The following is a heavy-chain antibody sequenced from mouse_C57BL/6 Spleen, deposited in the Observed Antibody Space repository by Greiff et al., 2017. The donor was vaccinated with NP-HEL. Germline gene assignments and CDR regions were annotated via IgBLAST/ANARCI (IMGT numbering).Heavy chain of an antibody. J-gene: IGHJ4*01. CDR2: IRSKSNNYAT. Sequence: EVMLVESGGGLVQPKGSLKLSCAASGFSFNTYAMNWVRQAPGKGLEWVARIRSKSNNYATYYADSVKDRFTISRDDSESMLYLQMNNLKTEDTAMYYCVRFEDNSMDYWGQGTSVTVSS. CDR3: VRFEDNSMDY. V-gene: IGHV10-1*01. CDR1: GFSFNTYA.